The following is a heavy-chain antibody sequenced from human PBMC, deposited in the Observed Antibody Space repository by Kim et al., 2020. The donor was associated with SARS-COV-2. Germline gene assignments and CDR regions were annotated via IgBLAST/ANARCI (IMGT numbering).Heavy chain of an antibody. CDR1: GYTFTSYY. J-gene: IGHJ5*02. V-gene: IGHV1-46*01. Sequence: ASVKVSCKAFGYTFTSYYMHWVRQAPGQGLEWMGIINPSGGSTSYAQKFQGRVTMTRDTSTSTVYMELSSLRSEDTAVYYCAREEGQLHDRNWFDPWGQGTLVTVSS. CDR2: INPSGGST. CDR3: AREEGQLHDRNWFDP. D-gene: IGHD6-6*01.